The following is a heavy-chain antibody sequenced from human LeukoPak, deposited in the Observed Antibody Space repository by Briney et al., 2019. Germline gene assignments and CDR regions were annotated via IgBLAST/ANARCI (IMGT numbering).Heavy chain of an antibody. CDR3: ARLDVEMARAFDY. Sequence: GGSLRLSCAASGFTVSTNYMSWVRQAPGKGLEWASVIYSGGSTYYADSVKGRFTISRDNSKNTLYLQMNSLRAEDTAVYYCARLDVEMARAFDYWGQGTLVTVSS. J-gene: IGHJ4*02. D-gene: IGHD5-24*01. CDR1: GFTVSTNY. V-gene: IGHV3-53*01. CDR2: IYSGGST.